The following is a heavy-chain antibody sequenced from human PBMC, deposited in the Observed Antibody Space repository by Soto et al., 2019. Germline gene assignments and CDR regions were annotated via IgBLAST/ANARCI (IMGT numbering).Heavy chain of an antibody. Sequence: SETLSLTCSIYGGSFSGYYWSWIRQPPGKGLQWIRENNHNGNANYNPSLKSRVTISVDTSNNQFSLKLNSVTAADTAVYYCASPGPAVLNGFYCPGMDVWGQGTTVTVSS. J-gene: IGHJ6*02. V-gene: IGHV4-34*01. CDR1: GGSFSGYY. CDR2: NNHNGNA. D-gene: IGHD2-2*01. CDR3: ASPGPAVLNGFYCPGMDV.